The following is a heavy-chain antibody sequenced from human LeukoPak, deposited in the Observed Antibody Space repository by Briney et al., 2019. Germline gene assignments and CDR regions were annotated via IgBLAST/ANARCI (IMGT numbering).Heavy chain of an antibody. CDR1: GGSISSGSYY. Sequence: PSQTLSLTCTVSGGSISSGSYYWSWIRQPAGKGLEWIGRIYTSGSTNYNPSLKSRVTISVDTSKNQFSLKLSSVTAADTAVYYCARHGGPRLGDDAFDIWGQGTMVTVSS. D-gene: IGHD3-16*01. J-gene: IGHJ3*02. CDR3: ARHGGPRLGDDAFDI. CDR2: IYTSGST. V-gene: IGHV4-61*02.